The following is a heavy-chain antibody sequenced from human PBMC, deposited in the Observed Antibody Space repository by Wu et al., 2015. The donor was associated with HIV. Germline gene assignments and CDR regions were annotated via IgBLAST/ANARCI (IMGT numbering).Heavy chain of an antibody. CDR3: ARSLGSGSYYHDAFDI. J-gene: IGHJ3*02. V-gene: IGHV1-69*13. CDR2: IIPIFGTA. Sequence: QVQLVQSGAEVKKPGSSVKVSCKASGGTFSSYAISWVRQAPGQGLEWMGRIIPIFGTANYAQKFQGRVTITADESTSTAYMELSSLRSEDTAVYYCARSLGSGSYYHDAFDIWGQETMVTVSS. CDR1: GGTFSSYA. D-gene: IGHD3-10*01.